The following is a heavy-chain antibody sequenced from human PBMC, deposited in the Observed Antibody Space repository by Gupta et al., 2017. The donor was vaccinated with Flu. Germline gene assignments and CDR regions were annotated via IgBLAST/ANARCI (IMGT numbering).Heavy chain of an antibody. CDR3: ARHRTTAYYYYGMDV. V-gene: IGHV4-39*01. J-gene: IGHJ6*02. CDR1: GGSISSSSYY. D-gene: IGHD4-11*01. CDR2: IYYSEST. Sequence: QLQLQESGPGLVKPSETLSLTCTVSGGSISSSSYYWGWIRQPPGKGLEWIGSIYYSESTYYNPSLKSRVTISVDTSKNQFSLKLSSVTAADTAVYYCARHRTTAYYYYGMDVWGQGTTVTVSS.